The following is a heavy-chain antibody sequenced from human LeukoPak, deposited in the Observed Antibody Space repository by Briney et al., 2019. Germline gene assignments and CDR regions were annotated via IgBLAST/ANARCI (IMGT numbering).Heavy chain of an antibody. CDR2: ISGSGGST. J-gene: IGHJ4*02. D-gene: IGHD6-19*01. CDR3: ATDGQSSGWYGFDY. Sequence: GGSLRLSCAASGFTFSSYAMSWVRQAPGKGLEWVSAISGSGGSTYYADSVKGRITISRDNAKSSLYLQMNSLRAEDTAVYYCATDGQSSGWYGFDYWGQGTLVTVSS. CDR1: GFTFSSYA. V-gene: IGHV3-23*01.